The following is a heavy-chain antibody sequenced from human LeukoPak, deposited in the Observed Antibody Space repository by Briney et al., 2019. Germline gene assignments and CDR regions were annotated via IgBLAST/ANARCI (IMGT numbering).Heavy chain of an antibody. J-gene: IGHJ4*02. CDR1: GGSFSGYY. Sequence: SETLSLTCAVYGGSFSGYYWGWIRQPPGKGLEWIGEINHSGSTNYNPSLKSRVTISVDTSKNQFSLELSSVTAADTAVYYCARGLGRELLRSYYFDYWGQGTLVTVSS. V-gene: IGHV4-34*01. D-gene: IGHD1-26*01. CDR3: ARGLGRELLRSYYFDY. CDR2: INHSGST.